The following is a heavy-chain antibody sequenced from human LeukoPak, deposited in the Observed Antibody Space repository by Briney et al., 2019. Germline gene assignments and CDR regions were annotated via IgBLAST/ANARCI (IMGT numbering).Heavy chain of an antibody. D-gene: IGHD3-10*01. CDR2: IYYGGNT. J-gene: IGHJ6*02. CDR3: ARISGPYYYGMDV. V-gene: IGHV4-39*01. CDR1: GGSISDTSYH. Sequence: KTSETLSLTCIVSGGSISDTSYHWGWIRQPPRKGLEWIWSIYYGGNTYNNPSLRSRVTTSADTSKNQFSLKLRSVTAADTAVYYCARISGPYYYGMDVWGQGTTVTVSS.